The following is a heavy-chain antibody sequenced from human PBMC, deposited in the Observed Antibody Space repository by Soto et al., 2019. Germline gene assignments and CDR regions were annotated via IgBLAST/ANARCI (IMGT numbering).Heavy chain of an antibody. J-gene: IGHJ4*02. D-gene: IGHD3-22*01. V-gene: IGHV2-70*04. CDR1: GFSLSTSGMR. Sequence: SGPTLVNPTETLTLTCTFSGFSLSTSGMRVSWIRQAPGKALEWLARIDWDEDRFYSTSLKTRLTISKDTSKNQVVLTMTKMDPVDTATYYCARMRSDYDSSGLDYSGQGILVTVSS. CDR2: IDWDEDR. CDR3: ARMRSDYDSSGLDY.